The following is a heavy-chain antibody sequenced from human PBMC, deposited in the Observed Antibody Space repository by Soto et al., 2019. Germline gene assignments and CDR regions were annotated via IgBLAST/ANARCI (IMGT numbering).Heavy chain of an antibody. CDR2: IYYSGST. J-gene: IGHJ5*02. Sequence: QVQLQESGPGLVKPSETLSLTCTVSGGSISSYYWSWIRQPPGKGLEWIGYIYYSGSTNYNPSLKSRVTISVDTSKNQSSLKLSSVTAADTAVYYCERRASGFQPEVWFDPWGQGTLVTVSS. CDR1: GGSISSYY. D-gene: IGHD3-3*01. V-gene: IGHV4-59*08. CDR3: ERRASGFQPEVWFDP.